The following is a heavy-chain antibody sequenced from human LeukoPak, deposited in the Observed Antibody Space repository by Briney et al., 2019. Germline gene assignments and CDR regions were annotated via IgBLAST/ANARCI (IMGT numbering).Heavy chain of an antibody. V-gene: IGHV1-2*02. J-gene: IGHJ4*02. CDR2: INPNSGGT. CDR3: ARNAELDIVVVPAAIKLRGYYFDC. Sequence: ASVKVSCKASGYTFTGYYMHWVRQAPGQGLEWMGWINPNSGGTNYAQKFQGRVTMTRDTSISTAYMELSRLRSDDTAVYYCARNAELDIVVVPAAIKLRGYYFDCWGQGTLVTVSS. CDR1: GYTFTGYY. D-gene: IGHD2-2*03.